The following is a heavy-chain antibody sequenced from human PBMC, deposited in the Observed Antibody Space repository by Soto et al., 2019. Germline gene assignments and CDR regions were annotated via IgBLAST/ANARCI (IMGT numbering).Heavy chain of an antibody. CDR2: IIPFLGVT. J-gene: IGHJ4*02. D-gene: IGHD3-10*01. Sequence: QVHLVQSGAEVKKPGSSVKVSCKASGGTFSPYTINWVRQAPGQGLEWMGRIIPFLGVTNHAQKFQDRVTIPADTSASTAYLEVRSLRSEDTAVYYCTSDSDSTVSPWHFGGHWGQGTLVTVSS. CDR1: GGTFSPYT. CDR3: TSDSDSTVSPWHFGGH. V-gene: IGHV1-69*02.